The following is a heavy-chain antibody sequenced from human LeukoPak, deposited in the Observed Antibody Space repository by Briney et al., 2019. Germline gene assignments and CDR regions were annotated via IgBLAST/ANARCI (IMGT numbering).Heavy chain of an antibody. CDR3: ARAVGAQGYYYYGMDV. V-gene: IGHV4-59*01. J-gene: IGHJ6*02. CDR2: IYYSGST. CDR1: GGSISSYY. Sequence: SETLSLTCTVSGGSISSYYWSWIRQPPGKGLEWIGYIYYSGSTNYNPSLKSRVTISVDTSKNQFSLKLSSVTAADTAVYYCARAVGAQGYYYYGMDVWGQGTTVTVSS. D-gene: IGHD1-26*01.